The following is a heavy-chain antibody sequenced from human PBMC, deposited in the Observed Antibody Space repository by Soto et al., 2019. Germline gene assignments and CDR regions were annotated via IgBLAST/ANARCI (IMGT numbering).Heavy chain of an antibody. CDR1: GFTFSSYG. CDR3: ARGESSGYYYVVSDGFDI. V-gene: IGHV3-33*01. Sequence: QVQLVESGGGVVQPGRSLRLSCAASGFTFSSYGMHWVRQAPGKGLEWVAVIWYDGSNKYYADSVKGRFTISRDNSKNTLYLQMNSLRAEDTAVYYCARGESSGYYYVVSDGFDIWGQGTMVTVSS. CDR2: IWYDGSNK. D-gene: IGHD3-22*01. J-gene: IGHJ3*02.